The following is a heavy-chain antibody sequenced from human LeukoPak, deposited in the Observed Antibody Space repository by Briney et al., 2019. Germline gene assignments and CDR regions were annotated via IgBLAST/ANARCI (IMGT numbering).Heavy chain of an antibody. CDR3: ARGRYYGMDV. J-gene: IGHJ6*02. V-gene: IGHV3-53*01. CDR2: IYSGGGS. CDR1: GFTVSNNY. Sequence: GGSLRLSCAASGFTVSNNYMSWVRQAPGKGLEWVSVIYSGGGSYYADSVKGRFTISRDNAKNTLYLQMNNLRAEDTAVYYCARGRYYGMDVWGQGTTVTVSS.